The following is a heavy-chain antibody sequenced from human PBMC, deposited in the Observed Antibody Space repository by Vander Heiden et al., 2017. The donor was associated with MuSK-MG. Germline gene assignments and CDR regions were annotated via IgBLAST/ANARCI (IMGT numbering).Heavy chain of an antibody. CDR3: ARHTIFGVVAAFDP. Sequence: QVHLQESGPGLVKPSDTLSLTCTAPGGSISSYDWSWIRQSPGKGLECIGYIYYTGSPNYNPSLKSRVTISVDTSKNHFSLKLSSVTAADTAVYYCARHTIFGVVAAFDPWGQGTLVTVSS. D-gene: IGHD3-3*01. J-gene: IGHJ5*02. CDR1: GGSISSYD. CDR2: IYYTGSP. V-gene: IGHV4-59*07.